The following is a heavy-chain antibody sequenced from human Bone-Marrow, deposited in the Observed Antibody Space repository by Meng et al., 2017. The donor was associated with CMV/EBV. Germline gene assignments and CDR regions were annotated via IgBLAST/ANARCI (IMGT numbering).Heavy chain of an antibody. V-gene: IGHV1-18*01. CDR3: ARGLRGVVPAAGVFDI. CDR2: ISAYNGNT. CDR1: GYTFTSYG. Sequence: ASVKVSCKASGYTFTSYGISWVRQAPGQGLEWMGWISAYNGNTNYAQKLQGRVTMTTDTSTSTAYMELRSLRSEDTAVYYCARGLRGVVPAAGVFDIWGQGTMVTVAS. D-gene: IGHD2-2*01. J-gene: IGHJ3*02.